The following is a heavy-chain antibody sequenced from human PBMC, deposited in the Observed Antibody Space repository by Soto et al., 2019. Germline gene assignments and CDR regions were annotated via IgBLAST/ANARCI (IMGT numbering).Heavy chain of an antibody. J-gene: IGHJ6*02. Sequence: QITLKESGPTLVKPTQTLTLTCTFSGFSLSTSGVGVGWIRQPPGKALEWLALIYWDDDKRYSPPLKSRLTITKDTSKNQVVLTMTNMAPVDTATYYCAHRVAGKRYYYGMDVWGQGTTVTVSS. CDR3: AHRVAGKRYYYGMDV. D-gene: IGHD6-19*01. CDR2: IYWDDDK. V-gene: IGHV2-5*02. CDR1: GFSLSTSGVG.